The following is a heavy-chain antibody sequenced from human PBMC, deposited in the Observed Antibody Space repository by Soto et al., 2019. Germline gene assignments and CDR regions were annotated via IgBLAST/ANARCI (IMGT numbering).Heavy chain of an antibody. J-gene: IGHJ4*02. CDR2: IHAGNGNT. Sequence: ASVKVSCKASGYTFTSYAIHWVRQAPGQRLECMGWIHAGNGNTKYSQKFQGRVTMTRDTSASAAYMELSSLRSEDAAMYYCARGAVAGKFDYWGQGTRVTVSS. V-gene: IGHV1-3*01. CDR1: GYTFTSYA. D-gene: IGHD6-19*01. CDR3: ARGAVAGKFDY.